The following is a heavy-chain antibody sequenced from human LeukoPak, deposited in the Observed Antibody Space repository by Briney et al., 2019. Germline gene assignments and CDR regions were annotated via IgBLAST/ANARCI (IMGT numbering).Heavy chain of an antibody. CDR1: GFPFSSYT. Sequence: PGGSLRLSCAASGFPFSSYTMNWVRQAPGKGLEWVSYISASSSTTYYADSVKGRFTISRDNAKNTLYLQMNSLRAEDTAMYYCARGLPPVMKYYFDYWGQGTLVTVSS. J-gene: IGHJ4*02. CDR3: ARGLPPVMKYYFDY. V-gene: IGHV3-48*01. D-gene: IGHD4-11*01. CDR2: ISASSSTT.